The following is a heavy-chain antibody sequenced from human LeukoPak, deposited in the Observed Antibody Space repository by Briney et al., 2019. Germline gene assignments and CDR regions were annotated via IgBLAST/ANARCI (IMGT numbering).Heavy chain of an antibody. CDR2: ISYDGYNK. D-gene: IGHD1-14*01. Sequence: RGSLRLSCAASGFTFSSYSIHWVRQAPGQGLEWVALISYDGYNKYYADSVKGRFTISRDDSKNTLYLQMNSLRADGTAVYYCARKVSGARAIDYWGQGTLVTVSS. J-gene: IGHJ4*02. V-gene: IGHV3-30-3*01. CDR3: ARKVSGARAIDY. CDR1: GFTFSSYS.